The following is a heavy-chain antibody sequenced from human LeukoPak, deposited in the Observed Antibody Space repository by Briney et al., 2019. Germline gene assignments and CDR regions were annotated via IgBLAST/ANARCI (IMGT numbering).Heavy chain of an antibody. CDR1: GFTFSSYW. J-gene: IGHJ4*02. V-gene: IGHV3-7*03. CDR3: AKDALPYRYFDQ. D-gene: IGHD1-14*01. CDR2: IKQDRSEK. Sequence: GGSLRLSCAASGFTFSSYWMSWVRQAPGKGLEWVANIKQDRSEKYYVDSVKGRFTISRDNSKNTLYLQMNGLTAEDTAIYYCAKDALPYRYFDQWGQGTLVTVSS.